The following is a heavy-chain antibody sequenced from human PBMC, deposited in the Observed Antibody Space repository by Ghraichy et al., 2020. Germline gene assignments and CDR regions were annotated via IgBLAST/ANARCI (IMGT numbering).Heavy chain of an antibody. J-gene: IGHJ3*01. D-gene: IGHD3-10*01. Sequence: SETLSLTCIVSGGSISSSSYYWGWIRQPPRKGLEWIGSIRYSEITNYNPSLKSRATISVDTSKSQFSLRLSSVTAADTAVYYCARMRGVTLYDGFHVWGQGTMVTVS. CDR3: ARMRGVTLYDGFHV. CDR2: IRYSEIT. CDR1: GGSISSSSYY. V-gene: IGHV4-39*07.